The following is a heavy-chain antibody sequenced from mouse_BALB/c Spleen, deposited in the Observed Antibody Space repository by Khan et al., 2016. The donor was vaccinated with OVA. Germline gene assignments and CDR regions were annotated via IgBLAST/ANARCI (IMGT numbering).Heavy chain of an antibody. J-gene: IGHJ3*01. CDR2: ISPNSDGT. V-gene: IGHV1S136*01. Sequence: VQLKQSGPELVKPGASVKMSCKASGYTFTSYGMLWVKQKPGQGLEWIGYISPNSDGTKYNEKFRGQATLTSDKSSSTAYLQLSSLTSEDSAMYECSGSLYCSGSAYGEFAYWGQGTMVTVAA. CDR3: SGSLYCSGSAYGEFAY. D-gene: IGHD3-2*02. CDR1: GYTFTSYG.